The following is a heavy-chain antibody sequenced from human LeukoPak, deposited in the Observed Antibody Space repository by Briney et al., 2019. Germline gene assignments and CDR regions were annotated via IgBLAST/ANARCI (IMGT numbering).Heavy chain of an antibody. V-gene: IGHV3-21*01. J-gene: IGHJ4*02. CDR2: ISSSSSYI. CDR3: AKGGRGYSYGYRY. D-gene: IGHD5-18*01. Sequence: GGSLRLSCAASGFTFSSYSMNWVRQAPGKGLEWVSSISSSSSYIYYADSVKGRFTISRDNAENSLYLQMNSLRAEDTAVYYCAKGGRGYSYGYRYWGQGTLVTVSS. CDR1: GFTFSSYS.